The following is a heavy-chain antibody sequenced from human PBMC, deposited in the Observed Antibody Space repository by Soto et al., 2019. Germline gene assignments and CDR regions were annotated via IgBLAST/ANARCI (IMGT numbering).Heavy chain of an antibody. Sequence: GGSLRLSCAASGFTFSSYSMNWVRQAPGKGLEWVSYISSSSSTIYYADSVKGRFTISRDNAKNSLYLQMNSLRAEDTAVYYCARDPQQQLVVPDVFDYWGQGTLVTVSS. CDR2: ISSSSSTI. CDR1: GFTFSSYS. CDR3: ARDPQQQLVVPDVFDY. J-gene: IGHJ4*02. V-gene: IGHV3-48*01. D-gene: IGHD6-13*01.